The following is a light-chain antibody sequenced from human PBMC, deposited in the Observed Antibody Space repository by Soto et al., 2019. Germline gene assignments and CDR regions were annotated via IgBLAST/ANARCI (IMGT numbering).Light chain of an antibody. Sequence: ETVLTQSPATLSLSPGDSATLSCRASQSVSRFFAWYQQKPGQAPRLLFYRVSNRATGVPPRFSASGSGTDFTLSISSLEPEDFAVYYCQHRFTWPLTFGGGTKVEIK. V-gene: IGKV3-11*01. CDR1: QSVSRF. CDR2: RVS. CDR3: QHRFTWPLT. J-gene: IGKJ4*01.